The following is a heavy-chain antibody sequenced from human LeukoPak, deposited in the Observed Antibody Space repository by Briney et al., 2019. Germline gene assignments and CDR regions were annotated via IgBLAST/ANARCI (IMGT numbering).Heavy chain of an antibody. D-gene: IGHD5-12*01. CDR2: FDPEDGET. CDR1: GYTLTELS. J-gene: IGHJ4*02. Sequence: ASVKVSLKFSGYTLTELSMHGVRQPAGKGREGVGGFDPEDGETIYAQKFQGRVTMTEDTSTVTAYMELSSLRSEDTAVCYCATDRFLIGDGYNSGRYYFDYWGQGTLVTVSS. CDR3: ATDRFLIGDGYNSGRYYFDY. V-gene: IGHV1-24*01.